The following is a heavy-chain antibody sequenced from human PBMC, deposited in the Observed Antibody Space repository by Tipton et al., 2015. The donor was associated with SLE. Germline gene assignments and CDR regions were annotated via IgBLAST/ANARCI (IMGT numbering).Heavy chain of an antibody. D-gene: IGHD1-1*01. Sequence: SLRLSCAASGFTLSTNWMHWVRQAPGKGLVWVSRISIDGISTTYADSVKGRFTISRDDATNTVYLQMSGLRVEDTAVYYCARATGGNWYFDLWGRGTLVTVPS. CDR2: ISIDGIST. J-gene: IGHJ2*01. CDR1: GFTLSTNW. V-gene: IGHV3-74*01. CDR3: ARATGGNWYFDL.